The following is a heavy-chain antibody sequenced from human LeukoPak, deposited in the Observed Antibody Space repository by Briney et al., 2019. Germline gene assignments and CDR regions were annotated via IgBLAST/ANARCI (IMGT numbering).Heavy chain of an antibody. Sequence: GGSLRLSCAASGVTFTTYWMHWVRQAPGKGLVWVSHINSDGSITSYADSVKGRFTISRDNAKNTLYLQMNSLRAEDTAVYYCARDAVDTANAVWGQGTTVTVSS. CDR1: GVTFTTYW. CDR2: INSDGSIT. V-gene: IGHV3-74*01. CDR3: ARDAVDTANAV. D-gene: IGHD5-18*01. J-gene: IGHJ6*02.